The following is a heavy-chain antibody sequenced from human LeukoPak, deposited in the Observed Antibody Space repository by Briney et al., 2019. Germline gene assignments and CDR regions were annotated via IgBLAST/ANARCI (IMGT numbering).Heavy chain of an antibody. Sequence: SGGSLRLSCAASGFTFDDYGMSWVRQAPGKGLEWVGRSRDKGNRYTTAYAASVRGRFTISRDDSKNSLYLQMNSLKIEDTAVYYCTRLGIAPRDFDYWGQGTLVTVSS. V-gene: IGHV3-72*01. CDR3: TRLGIAPRDFDY. CDR1: GFTFDDYG. D-gene: IGHD6-6*01. CDR2: SRDKGNRYTT. J-gene: IGHJ4*02.